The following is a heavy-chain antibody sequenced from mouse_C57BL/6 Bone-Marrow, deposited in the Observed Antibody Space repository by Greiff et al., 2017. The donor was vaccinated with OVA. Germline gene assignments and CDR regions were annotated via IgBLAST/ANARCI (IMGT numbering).Heavy chain of an antibody. CDR2: INPSTGGT. CDR3: ARCGHWWYFDV. Sequence: EVQVVESGPELVKPGASVKISCKASGYSFTGYYMNWVKQSPEKSLEWIGEINPSTGGTTYNQKFKAKATLTVDKSSSTAYMQLKSLTSEDSAVYYCARCGHWWYFDVWGTGTTVTVSS. CDR1: GYSFTGYY. J-gene: IGHJ1*03. V-gene: IGHV1-42*01.